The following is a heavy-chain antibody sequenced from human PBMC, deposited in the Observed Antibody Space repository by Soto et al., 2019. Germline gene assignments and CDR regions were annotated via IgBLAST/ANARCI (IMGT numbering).Heavy chain of an antibody. D-gene: IGHD2-2*01. Sequence: GGSLRLSCAASGFTFSSYAMSWVRQAPGKGLEWVSAISGSGGSTYYADSVKGRFTISRDNSKNTLYLQMNSLRADDTAVYYCAKSTSKGYYYYYYLDVWGKGTTVTVSS. V-gene: IGHV3-23*01. CDR1: GFTFSSYA. J-gene: IGHJ6*03. CDR3: AKSTSKGYYYYYYLDV. CDR2: ISGSGGST.